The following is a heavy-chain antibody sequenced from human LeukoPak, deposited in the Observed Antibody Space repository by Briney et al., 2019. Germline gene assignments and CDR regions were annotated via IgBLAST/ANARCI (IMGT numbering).Heavy chain of an antibody. CDR1: GYXFTGYY. J-gene: IGHJ2*01. D-gene: IGHD7-27*01. CDR3: AIQPWGSGNNWYFDL. CDR2: ISPNSGGT. Sequence: ASVKVSCKASGYXFTGYYIHWVRQAPGQGLEWVGWISPNSGGTDYAQKFQGRVTMTRDTSISTAYVELSSLTSDDTAVYYCAIQPWGSGNNWYFDLWGRGTLVSVSS. V-gene: IGHV1-2*02.